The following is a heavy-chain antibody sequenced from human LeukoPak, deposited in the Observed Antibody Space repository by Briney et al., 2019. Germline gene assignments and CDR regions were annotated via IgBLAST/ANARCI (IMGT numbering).Heavy chain of an antibody. CDR2: IYYSGLT. CDR3: ARHMTTVGPDY. J-gene: IGHJ4*02. CDR1: GGSISGYY. Sequence: PSETLSLTCSVSGGSISGYYWHWIRQPPGRGLEWIAYIYYSGLTDYNPSLKSRLTISVDTSKNQFSLKLSSVTAADTAVYYCARHMTTVGPDYWGQGTLVTVSS. D-gene: IGHD4-23*01. V-gene: IGHV4-59*13.